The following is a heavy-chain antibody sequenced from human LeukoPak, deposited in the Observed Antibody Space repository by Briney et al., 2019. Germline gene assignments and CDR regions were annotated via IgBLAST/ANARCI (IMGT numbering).Heavy chain of an antibody. CDR2: TRNKANSYTT. D-gene: IGHD6-19*01. V-gene: IGHV3-72*01. CDR3: ARVAMAVAGTGFDY. CDR1: GFTFSDHY. J-gene: IGHJ4*02. Sequence: GSLRLSCAASGFTFSDHYMDWARQAPGKGLEWVGRTRNKANSYTTEYAASVKGRFTISRDDSKNSLYLQMNSLKTEDTAVYYCARVAMAVAGTGFDYWGQGTLVTVSS.